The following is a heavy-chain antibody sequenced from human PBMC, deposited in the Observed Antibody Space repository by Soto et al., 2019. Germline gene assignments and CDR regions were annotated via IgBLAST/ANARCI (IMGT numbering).Heavy chain of an antibody. J-gene: IGHJ4*02. CDR1: GGSITSSYY. CDR3: ARTSGYYLYDY. CDR2: IYYSGST. D-gene: IGHD3-22*01. V-gene: IGHV4-39*01. Sequence: SETLSLTCTVSGGSITSSYYWGWIRQPPGKGLEWIGSIYYSGSTYYNPSLKSRVTISVDTSKNQFSLKLRSEDTAVYYCARTSGYYLYDYWGQGTLVTVSS.